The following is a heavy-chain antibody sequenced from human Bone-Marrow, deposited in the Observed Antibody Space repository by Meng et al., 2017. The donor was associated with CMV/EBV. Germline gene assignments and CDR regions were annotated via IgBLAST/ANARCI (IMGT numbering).Heavy chain of an antibody. V-gene: IGHV3-21*01. CDR1: GFTFSSYS. CDR2: ISSSSYI. Sequence: GESLKISCAASGFTFSSYSMNWVRQAPGKGLEWVSSISSSSYIYYADSVKGRFTISRDNAKNSLYLPMNSLRAEDTAVYYCAKSSSRDPYYYYGMDVWGQGTTVTVSS. CDR3: AKSSSRDPYYYYGMDV. D-gene: IGHD6-6*01. J-gene: IGHJ6*02.